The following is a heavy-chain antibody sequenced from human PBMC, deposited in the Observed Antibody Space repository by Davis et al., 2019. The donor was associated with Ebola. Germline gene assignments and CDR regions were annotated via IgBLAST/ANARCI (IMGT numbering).Heavy chain of an antibody. Sequence: GESLKISCAASGFTFSSYGMHWVRQAPGKGLEWVAVISYDGSNKYYADSVKGRFTISRDNSKNTLYLQMNSLRAEDTAVYYCARGGRWAPYYYYGMDVWGKGTTVTVSS. J-gene: IGHJ6*04. D-gene: IGHD4-23*01. CDR2: ISYDGSNK. CDR3: ARGGRWAPYYYYGMDV. V-gene: IGHV3-30*03. CDR1: GFTFSSYG.